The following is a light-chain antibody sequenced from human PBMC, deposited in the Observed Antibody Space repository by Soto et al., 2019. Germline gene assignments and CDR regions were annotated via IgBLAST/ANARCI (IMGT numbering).Light chain of an antibody. CDR3: SSYISSCTYV. Sequence: QSALTQPASVSGSPGQSITISCTGTSSDIGRYNYVSWYQQYPGKAPKFMIYDVSNRPSGVSNRFSGSKSGNTASLTISGLQAEDEADYYCSSYISSCTYVFGTGTKLTVL. J-gene: IGLJ1*01. CDR2: DVS. V-gene: IGLV2-14*01. CDR1: SSDIGRYNY.